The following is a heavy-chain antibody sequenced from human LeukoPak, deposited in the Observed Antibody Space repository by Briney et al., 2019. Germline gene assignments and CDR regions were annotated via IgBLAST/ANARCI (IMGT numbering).Heavy chain of an antibody. V-gene: IGHV4-39*06. CDR3: ARDLHDYYYFYMDL. Sequence: NTSETLSLTCTVSGGSISSSSYYWGWIRQPPGKGLEWIGSIYYSGSTYYNPSLKSRVTMSVDTSKNQFTLKLSSVTAADTAVYYCARDLHDYYYFYMDLWGKGTTVTVSS. D-gene: IGHD4-11*01. CDR1: GGSISSSSYY. CDR2: IYYSGST. J-gene: IGHJ6*03.